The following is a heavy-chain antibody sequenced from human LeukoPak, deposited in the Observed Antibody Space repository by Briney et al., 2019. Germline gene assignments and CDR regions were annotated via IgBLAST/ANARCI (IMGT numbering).Heavy chain of an antibody. CDR3: ARVGGLREPGQTDAFDI. Sequence: SVKVSCKASGGTFSSYANSWVRQAPGQGLEWMGGIIPIFGTANYAQKFQGRVTITADESTSTAYMELSSLRSEDTAVYHCARVGGLREPGQTDAFDIWGQGTMVTVSS. D-gene: IGHD5-12*01. CDR2: IIPIFGTA. V-gene: IGHV1-69*13. CDR1: GGTFSSYA. J-gene: IGHJ3*02.